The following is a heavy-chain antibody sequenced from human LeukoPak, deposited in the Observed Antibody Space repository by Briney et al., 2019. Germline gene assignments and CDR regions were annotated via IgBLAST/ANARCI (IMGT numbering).Heavy chain of an antibody. CDR2: ISGSGGST. V-gene: IGHV3-23*01. D-gene: IGHD5-18*01. CDR1: GFTFSSYA. J-gene: IGHJ4*02. CDR3: AKDRRSTAMVMLLWDY. Sequence: PGGSLRLSCAASGFTFSSYAMSWVRQAPGKGLEWVSAISGSGGSTYYADPVKGRFTISRDNSKNTLYLQMNSLRAEDTAVYYCAKDRRSTAMVMLLWDYWGQGTLVTVSS.